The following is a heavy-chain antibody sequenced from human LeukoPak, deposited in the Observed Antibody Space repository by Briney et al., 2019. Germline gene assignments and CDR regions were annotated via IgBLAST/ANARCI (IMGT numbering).Heavy chain of an antibody. CDR1: GFTFDDYA. CDR3: ARAAYYYDSSGYRNYYYYMDV. D-gene: IGHD3-22*01. V-gene: IGHV3-9*01. Sequence: PGGSLRLSCAASGFTFDDYAMHWVRQAPGKGLEWVSGISWNSGSIGYADSVKGRFTISRDNAKNSLYLQMNSLRAGDTAVYYCARAAYYYDSSGYRNYYYYMDVWGKGTTVTISS. CDR2: ISWNSGSI. J-gene: IGHJ6*03.